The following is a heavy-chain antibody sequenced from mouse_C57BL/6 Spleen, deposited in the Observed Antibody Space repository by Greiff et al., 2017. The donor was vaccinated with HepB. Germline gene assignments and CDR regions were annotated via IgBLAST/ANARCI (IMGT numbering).Heavy chain of an antibody. J-gene: IGHJ3*01. CDR3: TRYYRVAEGFAY. D-gene: IGHD1-1*01. CDR1: GFNIKDDY. V-gene: IGHV14-4*01. CDR2: IDPENGDT. Sequence: EVQLQQSGAELVRPGASVKLSCTASGFNIKDDYMHWVKQRPEQGLEWIGWIDPENGDTEYASKFQGKATITADTSSNTAYLQLSSLTSEDTAVYYCTRYYRVAEGFAYWGQGTLVTVSA.